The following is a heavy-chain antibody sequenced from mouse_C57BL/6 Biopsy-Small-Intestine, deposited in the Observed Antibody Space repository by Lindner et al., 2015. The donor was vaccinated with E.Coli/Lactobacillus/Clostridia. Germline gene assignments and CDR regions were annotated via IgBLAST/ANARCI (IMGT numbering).Heavy chain of an antibody. V-gene: IGHV1-85*01. D-gene: IGHD1-1*02. CDR1: GYTFTSFD. J-gene: IGHJ3*01. CDR2: IYPRTDST. Sequence: VQLQESGPELVKPGTSVKLSCKASGYTFTSFDINWVKQRPGQGLEWIGWIYPRTDSTQYNEKFKDKATLTVDTSSTTAYMELHSLTSEDSAVYFCARRGGNDGGFAFWGQGTLVTVSA. CDR3: ARRGGNDGGFAF.